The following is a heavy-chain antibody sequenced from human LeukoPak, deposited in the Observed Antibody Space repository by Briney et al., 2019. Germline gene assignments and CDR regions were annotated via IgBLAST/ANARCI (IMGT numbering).Heavy chain of an antibody. J-gene: IGHJ5*02. V-gene: IGHV4-4*07. CDR3: ARNMGYCSSTSCYNYFDP. CDR1: GALIDSFY. CDR2: IYSSGSA. D-gene: IGHD2-2*02. Sequence: SETLSLTCSVSGALIDSFYWSWIRQSAGKGLEWIGRIYSSGSANYNPSLKSRVTMSVDTSKKQISLKLTSVTAADTALYYCARNMGYCSSTSCYNYFDPWGQGILVTVSS.